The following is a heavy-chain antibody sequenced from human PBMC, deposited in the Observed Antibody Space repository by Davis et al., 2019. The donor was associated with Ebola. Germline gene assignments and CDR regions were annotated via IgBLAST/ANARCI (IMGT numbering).Heavy chain of an antibody. V-gene: IGHV5-51*01. CDR2: IYPSDSKT. CDR3: ARGNAENWLGP. J-gene: IGHJ5*02. D-gene: IGHD2-2*01. CDR1: GYSFPRYW. Sequence: PGGSLRLSCEGSGYSFPRYWIVWVRQLPGQGLEWMGIIYPSDSKTNYSPSFQGQVTISADTSISTTYLQWSSLKASDTAMYYCARGNAENWLGPWGQGTLVIVSS.